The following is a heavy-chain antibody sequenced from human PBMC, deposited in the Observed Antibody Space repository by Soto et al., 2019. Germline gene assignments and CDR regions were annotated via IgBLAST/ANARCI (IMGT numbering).Heavy chain of an antibody. V-gene: IGHV4-34*01. D-gene: IGHD5-12*01. J-gene: IGHJ4*02. CDR1: GGSFSGYY. Sequence: QVQLQQWGAGLLKPSETLSLTCAVYGGSFSGYYWSWIRQPPGKGLEWIGEINHSGSTNYNPSLKSRVTISVDTSKNQFSLKLSSVTAADTAVYYCARLSGYDQNGGDFDYGGQGTLVTVSS. CDR3: ARLSGYDQNGGDFDY. CDR2: INHSGST.